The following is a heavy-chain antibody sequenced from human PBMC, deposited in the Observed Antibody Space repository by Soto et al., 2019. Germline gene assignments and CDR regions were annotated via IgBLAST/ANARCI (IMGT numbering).Heavy chain of an antibody. Sequence: RGEPLKISCKGSGYSFTSYWIGWARQMPGNGMEWMGLIYPGYSQTIYSPSFQGQVTLSADKSIRTAYLQWSSLKASESPMYYCARQRAGPTGGDYWGQGTLVNVSS. CDR3: ARQRAGPTGGDY. J-gene: IGHJ4*02. D-gene: IGHD4-17*01. CDR2: IYPGYSQT. CDR1: GYSFTSYW. V-gene: IGHV5-51*01.